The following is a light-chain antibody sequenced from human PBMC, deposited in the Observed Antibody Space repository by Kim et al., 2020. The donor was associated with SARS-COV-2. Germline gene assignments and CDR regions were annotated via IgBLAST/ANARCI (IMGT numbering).Light chain of an antibody. V-gene: IGKV1-33*01. CDR2: DAS. J-gene: IGKJ4*01. Sequence: ASVEETVTHTCEARQDSSNFCNWDQQKPGKAPKLLFYDASNLETGVPSMFSGSGSGTDFTFTTSSLQPEDIATYYRQQYDNLPPTFGGGTKVDIK. CDR1: QDSSNF. CDR3: QQYDNLPPT.